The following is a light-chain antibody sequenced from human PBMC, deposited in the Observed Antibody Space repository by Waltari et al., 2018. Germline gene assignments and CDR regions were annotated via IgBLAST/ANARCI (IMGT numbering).Light chain of an antibody. CDR1: NSDVGGYKY. V-gene: IGLV2-11*01. CDR2: DVY. CDR3: CSYAGSFTWV. J-gene: IGLJ1*01. Sequence: QSALTQPRSVSGSPGQSVTISCTGTNSDVGGYKYVSWYQQHPDKAPRLIIYDVYTRPSWVPNRFSGSKSANTASLTISGLQSEDEADYYGCSYAGSFTWVFGTGTKVTVL.